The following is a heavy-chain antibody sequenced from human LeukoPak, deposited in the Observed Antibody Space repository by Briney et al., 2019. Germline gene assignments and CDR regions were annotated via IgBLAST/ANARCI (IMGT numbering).Heavy chain of an antibody. J-gene: IGHJ4*02. CDR3: AKDSNYYGSGTYSKGPVDY. CDR1: GFTFSNFA. CDR2: FSGGGGST. V-gene: IGHV3-23*01. Sequence: GGPRGFSWATSGFTFSNFAMSWVRQAQGRGLEWPWVFSGGGGSTYYADSVKGRFTISRDNSKNTLYLQMNSLRAEDTAVYYCAKDSNYYGSGTYSKGPVDYWGQGTLVTVSS. D-gene: IGHD3-10*01.